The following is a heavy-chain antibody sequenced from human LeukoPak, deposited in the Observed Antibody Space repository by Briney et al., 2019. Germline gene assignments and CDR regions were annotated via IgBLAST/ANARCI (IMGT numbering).Heavy chain of an antibody. Sequence: PSETLSLTCTVSGGSVSSGSYYWSWIRQPPGKGLEWIVYIYYSGSTNYNPSLKSRVTISVDTSKNQFSLKLSSVTAADTAVYYCASSSGSYEEQDDAFDIWGQGTMVTVSS. D-gene: IGHD3-10*01. CDR3: ASSSGSYEEQDDAFDI. J-gene: IGHJ3*02. CDR1: GGSVSSGSYY. V-gene: IGHV4-61*01. CDR2: IYYSGST.